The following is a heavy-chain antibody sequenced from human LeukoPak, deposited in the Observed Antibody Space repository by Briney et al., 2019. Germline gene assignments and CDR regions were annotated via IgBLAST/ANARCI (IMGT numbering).Heavy chain of an antibody. Sequence: GGSLRLSCAASGFTFSSYWMSWVRQAPGKGLEWVAIIKQDGSEKTYADSVKGRFTVSRDNAKNSLFLQMNSLRAEDTAVYYCVVTTRSTSFDYWGQGTLVTVSS. D-gene: IGHD1-1*01. CDR3: VVTTRSTSFDY. V-gene: IGHV3-7*01. CDR2: IKQDGSEK. CDR1: GFTFSSYW. J-gene: IGHJ4*02.